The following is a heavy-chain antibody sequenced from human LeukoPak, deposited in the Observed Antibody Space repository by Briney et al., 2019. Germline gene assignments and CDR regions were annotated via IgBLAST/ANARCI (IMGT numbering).Heavy chain of an antibody. CDR3: AHRPPWVVIGASDAFDI. V-gene: IGHV2-5*01. Sequence: ESGPTLVNPTQTLTLTCTFSGFSLSTNAVGVGWIRQPPGKALEWLALIYWNDVERYNPSLKTRLTITKDTSNNQVVLTMTNMDPVDTATYYCAHRPPWVVIGASDAFDIWGQGTMVTVSS. J-gene: IGHJ3*02. CDR2: IYWNDVE. CDR1: GFSLSTNAVG. D-gene: IGHD2-21*01.